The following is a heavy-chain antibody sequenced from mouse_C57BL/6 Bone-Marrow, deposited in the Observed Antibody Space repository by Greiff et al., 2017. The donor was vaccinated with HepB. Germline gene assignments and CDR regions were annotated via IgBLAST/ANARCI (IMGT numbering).Heavy chain of an antibody. CDR3: ATYYGSPWFAY. CDR1: GYTFTSYW. CDR2: IHTNSGST. Sequence: VQLQQPGAELVKPGASVKLSCKASGYTFTSYWMHWVKQRPGQGLEWIGMIHTNSGSTNYNEKFKSKATLTVDKSSSTAYMQLSSLTSEDSAVYCCATYYGSPWFAYWGQGTLVTVSA. V-gene: IGHV1-64*01. D-gene: IGHD1-1*01. J-gene: IGHJ3*01.